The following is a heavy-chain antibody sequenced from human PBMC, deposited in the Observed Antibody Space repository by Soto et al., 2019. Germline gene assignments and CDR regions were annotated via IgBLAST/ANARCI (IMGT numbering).Heavy chain of an antibody. D-gene: IGHD5-12*01. V-gene: IGHV1-2*02. CDR1: GYTFTGYY. Sequence: PSVKVSCKASGYTFTGYYMHWVRQAPGQGLEWMGWINPNSGGTNYAQKFQGRVTMTRDTSISTAYMELSRLRSDDTAVYYCARVDGYNPILNWFDPWGPGTLVTVSS. J-gene: IGHJ5*02. CDR2: INPNSGGT. CDR3: ARVDGYNPILNWFDP.